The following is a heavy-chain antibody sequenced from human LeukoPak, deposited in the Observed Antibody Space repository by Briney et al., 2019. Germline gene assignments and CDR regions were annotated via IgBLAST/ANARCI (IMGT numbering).Heavy chain of an antibody. CDR1: GFTFSLYG. V-gene: IGHV3-21*01. D-gene: IGHD6-13*01. Sequence: GGSLRLSCAASGFTFSLYGMNWFRQAPGKGLEWVSSISYRTSHIYYADSVKGRFTISRDNAKNSLYLQMDSLRAEDTAVYFCGRAFPPLRTAAAGDYWGQGTLVTVSS. CDR3: GRAFPPLRTAAAGDY. J-gene: IGHJ4*02. CDR2: ISYRTSHI.